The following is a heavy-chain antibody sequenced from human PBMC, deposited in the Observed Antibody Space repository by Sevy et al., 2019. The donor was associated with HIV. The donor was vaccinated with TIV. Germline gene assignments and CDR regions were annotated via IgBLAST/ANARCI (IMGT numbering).Heavy chain of an antibody. CDR1: GFTFSSYY. V-gene: IGHV3-21*01. Sequence: GGSLRLSCAASGFTFSSYYMNWVRQAPGKGLEWVSSISGISNYIYYADSVKGRFTISRDNAKNSLYLQMNSLRAEDTAVYYCAKRLVSWDGMYVWGQGTTVTVSS. CDR3: AKRLVSWDGMYV. D-gene: IGHD3-10*01. J-gene: IGHJ6*02. CDR2: ISGISNYI.